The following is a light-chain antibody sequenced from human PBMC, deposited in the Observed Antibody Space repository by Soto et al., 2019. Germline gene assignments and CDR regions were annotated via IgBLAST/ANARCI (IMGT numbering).Light chain of an antibody. CDR2: DVT. CDR1: SSDIGDSNH. J-gene: IGLJ1*01. Sequence: ALTQPASVSGSPGQSITISCTGTSSDIGDSNHVSWYQQHPGKAPKLMIYDVTSRPSGVSNRFSGSKSGNTASLTISGLQAEDEADYYCSSYATTSALYVFGTGTKVTVL. V-gene: IGLV2-14*03. CDR3: SSYATTSALYV.